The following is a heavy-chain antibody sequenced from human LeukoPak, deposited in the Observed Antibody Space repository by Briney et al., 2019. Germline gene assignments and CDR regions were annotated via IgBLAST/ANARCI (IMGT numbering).Heavy chain of an antibody. CDR3: AKLSDSSGYYSYFDY. Sequence: GGSLRLSCAASGFTFSSYGMHWVRQAPGKGLEWVAVISYDGSNKYYADSVKGRFTISRDSSKNTLYLQMNSLRAEDTAVYYCAKLSDSSGYYSYFDYWGQGTLVTVSS. CDR1: GFTFSSYG. V-gene: IGHV3-30*18. D-gene: IGHD3-22*01. CDR2: ISYDGSNK. J-gene: IGHJ4*02.